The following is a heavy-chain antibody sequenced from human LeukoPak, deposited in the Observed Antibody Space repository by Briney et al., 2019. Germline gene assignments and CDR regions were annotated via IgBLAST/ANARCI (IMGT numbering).Heavy chain of an antibody. CDR1: GDSISSSTYY. V-gene: IGHV4-39*02. Sequence: SETLSLTCTVSGDSISSSTYYWGWIRQPPGKGLEWIGSIDYSRNTYYNPSLKSRVTISVDTSKNQFSLKLSSVTAADTAVYYCAREGLDTAMLDYWGQGTLVTVSS. D-gene: IGHD5-18*01. CDR3: AREGLDTAMLDY. J-gene: IGHJ4*02. CDR2: IDYSRNT.